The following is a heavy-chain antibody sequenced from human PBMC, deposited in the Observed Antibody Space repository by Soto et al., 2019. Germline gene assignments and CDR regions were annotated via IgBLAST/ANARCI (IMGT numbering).Heavy chain of an antibody. V-gene: IGHV4-59*08. J-gene: IGHJ6*02. CDR2: VYSTGGT. CDR1: SGPSSSYN. D-gene: IGHD1-1*01. Sequence: QVQLQQSGPGLVKPSETLSLTCSVSSGPSSSYNWGWIRQHPGRGLEWIGYVYSTGGTSYNPSLMRPVTISANPSTNHISLPLTSVTAADTAVYYCVRQGIGNLHGLVDVWGQGTTVRVSS. CDR3: VRQGIGNLHGLVDV.